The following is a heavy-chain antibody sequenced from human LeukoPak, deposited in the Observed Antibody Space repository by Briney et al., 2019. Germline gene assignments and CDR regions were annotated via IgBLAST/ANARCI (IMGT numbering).Heavy chain of an antibody. J-gene: IGHJ4*02. D-gene: IGHD5-18*01. V-gene: IGHV1-2*02. CDR2: INPNSGGT. Sequence: ASVKVSCKASGYTFTGYYMHWARQAPRQGLEWMGWINPNSGGTNYAQKFQGRVTMTRDTSISTAYMELSRLRSDDTAVYYCARDQGYSYGGYQWGQGTLVTVSS. CDR3: ARDQGYSYGGYQ. CDR1: GYTFTGYY.